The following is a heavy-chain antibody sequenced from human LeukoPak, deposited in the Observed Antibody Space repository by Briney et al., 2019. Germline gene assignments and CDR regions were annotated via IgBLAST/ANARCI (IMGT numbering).Heavy chain of an antibody. CDR3: ARDGYSSEEYYFDY. CDR2: IFNSGST. Sequence: SETLSLTCTVSGGSISSYYWSWIRQPPGKGLEWVGYIFNSGSTTYNPSLKSRVTISVDTSKNQFSLKLSSVTAADTAVYYCARDGYSSEEYYFDYWGQGTLVTVSS. V-gene: IGHV4-59*12. CDR1: GGSISSYY. J-gene: IGHJ4*02. D-gene: IGHD6-19*01.